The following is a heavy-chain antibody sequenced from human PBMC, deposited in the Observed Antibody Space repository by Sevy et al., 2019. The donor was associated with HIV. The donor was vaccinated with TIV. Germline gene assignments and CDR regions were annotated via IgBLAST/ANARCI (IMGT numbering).Heavy chain of an antibody. CDR2: IIPIFGTA. CDR1: GGTFSSYA. Sequence: ASVKVSCKASGGTFSSYAISWVRRAPGQGLEWMGGIIPIFGTANYAQKFQGRVTITADESTSTAYMELSSLRSEDTAVYYCAREDIVVVVAAGVFDYWGQGTLVTVSS. CDR3: AREDIVVVVAAGVFDY. V-gene: IGHV1-69*13. J-gene: IGHJ4*02. D-gene: IGHD2-15*01.